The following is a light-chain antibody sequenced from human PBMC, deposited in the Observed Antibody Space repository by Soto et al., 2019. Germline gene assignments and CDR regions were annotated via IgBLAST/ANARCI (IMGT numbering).Light chain of an antibody. CDR3: SSYTSSSTSYV. CDR1: SSDVGGYNY. J-gene: IGLJ1*01. V-gene: IGLV2-14*01. CDR2: DVS. Sequence: QSALTQPASVSGSPGQSITISCTGTSSDVGGYNYVSWYQQHPGKAPKLMIYDVSNRPSGVSNSFSGSKSGNTAYLTITGLQAEDEADYYCSSYTSSSTSYVFGTGTKVTVL.